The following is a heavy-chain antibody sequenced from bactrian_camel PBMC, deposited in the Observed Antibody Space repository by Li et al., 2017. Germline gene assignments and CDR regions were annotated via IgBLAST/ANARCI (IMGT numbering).Heavy chain of an antibody. CDR2: IDSGGQT. Sequence: HVQLVESGGGSVQGGGSLRLSCAASGSPYNGLYMGWFRQVPGQKREVVAGIDSGGQTSYAVSVQGRFTVSRDNAKNTVYLQMDNLESEDTALHYCATNTVTDGVAEFSYWGQGTQVTVS. CDR3: ATNTVTDGVAEFSY. D-gene: IGHD6*01. CDR1: GSPYNGLY. V-gene: IGHV3S53*01. J-gene: IGHJ4*01.